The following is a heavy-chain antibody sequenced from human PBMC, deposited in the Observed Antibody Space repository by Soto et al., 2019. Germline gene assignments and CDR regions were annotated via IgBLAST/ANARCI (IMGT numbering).Heavy chain of an antibody. CDR3: TSHSPEDMIRK. CDR2: IRNQTYSGAT. Sequence: GGSLRLSCTASGFTFGNYAINWVRQAPGKGLEWVGLIRNQTYSGATAYAASVKGRFTISRDDSKNTAYLQLNSLKTEDTAVYYCTSHSPEDMIRKWGQGTLVTVSS. V-gene: IGHV3-49*04. D-gene: IGHD2-15*01. CDR1: GFTFGNYA. J-gene: IGHJ4*02.